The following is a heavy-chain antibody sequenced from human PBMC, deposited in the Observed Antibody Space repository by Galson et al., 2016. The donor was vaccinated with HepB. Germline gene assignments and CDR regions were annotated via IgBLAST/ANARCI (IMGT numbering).Heavy chain of an antibody. CDR3: ATSTGYRSGWGAFDI. D-gene: IGHD6-25*01. Sequence: SVQVSCKASGDPFTGSYIHWVRQAPGQGLEWMACRLSPSVSPHSAPQFQGWVTMTRDTSLSKAYMELTSLTSDATAIYYCATSTGYRSGWGAFDIWGQGTMVTVSS. CDR1: GDPFTGSY. V-gene: IGHV1-2*04. CDR2: RLSPSVSP. J-gene: IGHJ3*02.